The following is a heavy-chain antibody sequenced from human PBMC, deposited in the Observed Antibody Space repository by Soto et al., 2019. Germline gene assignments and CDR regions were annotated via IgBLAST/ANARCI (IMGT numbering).Heavy chain of an antibody. CDR2: ISESGDGT. V-gene: IGHV3-23*01. CDR1: GFTFNTYA. D-gene: IGHD2-15*01. J-gene: IGHJ4*02. CDR3: TKDVLYCGGGSCLVGPSYTFDH. Sequence: GGSLRLSCAASGFTFNTYAMTWVRQAPGKGLEWVSLISESGDGTYYADSVKGRFTISRDNSKDTVYLQMNSLRADDTAVYYCTKDVLYCGGGSCLVGPSYTFDHWGQGTLVTVSS.